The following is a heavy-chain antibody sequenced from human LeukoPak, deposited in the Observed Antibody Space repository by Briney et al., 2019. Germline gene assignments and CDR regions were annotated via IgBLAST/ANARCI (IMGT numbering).Heavy chain of an antibody. Sequence: GRSLRLSCAASGFTLSSYGMHWVRQAPGKGLEWVAVIWYGGSNKYYADSVKGRFTISRDNSKNTLYLQMNSLRAEDTAVYYCARTYSTYRHMDVWGQGTTVTVSS. CDR3: ARTYSTYRHMDV. CDR1: GFTLSSYG. J-gene: IGHJ6*02. D-gene: IGHD6-13*01. CDR2: IWYGGSNK. V-gene: IGHV3-33*01.